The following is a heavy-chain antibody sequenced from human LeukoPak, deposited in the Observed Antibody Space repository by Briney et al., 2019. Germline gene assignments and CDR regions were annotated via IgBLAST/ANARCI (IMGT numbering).Heavy chain of an antibody. CDR3: ARRALRYSSSWYFDY. J-gene: IGHJ4*02. D-gene: IGHD6-13*01. CDR1: GGSFSGYY. Sequence: SETLSLTCAVYGGSFSGYYWSWIRQPPGKGLEWIGEINHSGSTNYNPSLKSRVTISVDTSKTQFSLKLSSVTAADTAVYYCARRALRYSSSWYFDYWGQGTLVTVSS. V-gene: IGHV4-34*01. CDR2: INHSGST.